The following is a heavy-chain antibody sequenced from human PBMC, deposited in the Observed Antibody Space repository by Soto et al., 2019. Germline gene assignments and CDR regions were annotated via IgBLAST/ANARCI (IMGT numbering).Heavy chain of an antibody. CDR3: ARKRLRETSNYLEY. J-gene: IGHJ4*02. Sequence: ASVKVSCKASGYTFTSYGISWVRQAPGQGLEWMGWISAYNGNTNYAQKLQGRVTMTTDTSTSTAYMELRSLRSDDTAVYYCARKRLRETSNYLEYWGQGTMVTVSS. D-gene: IGHD5-18*01. CDR1: GYTFTSYG. CDR2: ISAYNGNT. V-gene: IGHV1-18*01.